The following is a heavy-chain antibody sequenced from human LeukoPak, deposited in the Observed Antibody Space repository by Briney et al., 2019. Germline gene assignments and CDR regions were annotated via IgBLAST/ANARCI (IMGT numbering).Heavy chain of an antibody. CDR1: GFTFSSYG. J-gene: IGHJ4*02. V-gene: IGHV3-30*02. Sequence: GGSLRLSCAASGFTFSSYGMHWVRQAPGKGLEWVAFIRYDGSNKYYADSVKGRFTISRDNSKNTLYLQMNSLRAEDTAVYYCAKSLPRIAVAGAFDYCGQGTLVTVSS. CDR3: AKSLPRIAVAGAFDY. D-gene: IGHD6-19*01. CDR2: IRYDGSNK.